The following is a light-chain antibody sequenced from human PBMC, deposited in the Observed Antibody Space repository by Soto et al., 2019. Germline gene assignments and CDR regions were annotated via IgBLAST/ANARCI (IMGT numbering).Light chain of an antibody. CDR2: EVS. J-gene: IGLJ3*02. CDR3: SSYTGSSAWV. CDR1: SSDVGYFNY. V-gene: IGLV2-14*01. Sequence: QSALTQPASVSGSPGQSITISCTGTSSDVGYFNYVSWYQQHPGKAPKLLIYEVSNRPSGLSNRFSGSKSGNTASLTISGLQTEDEADYYCSSYTGSSAWVFGGGTKLTVL.